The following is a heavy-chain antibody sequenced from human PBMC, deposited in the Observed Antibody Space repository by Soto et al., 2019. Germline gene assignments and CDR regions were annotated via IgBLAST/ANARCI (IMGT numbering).Heavy chain of an antibody. D-gene: IGHD3-22*01. CDR2: IAYSGTT. J-gene: IGHJ4*02. CDR3: ARDPSGFIRVDS. CDR1: GSSITSGYNY. Sequence: SETLSLTCTVSGSSITSGYNYWTWIRQLPGKGLEWIGYIAYSGTTYYNPSLKSRLTISIDTSRNQFSLKLSSVTAADTAVYYCARDPSGFIRVDSWGQGTLVTVSS. V-gene: IGHV4-31*03.